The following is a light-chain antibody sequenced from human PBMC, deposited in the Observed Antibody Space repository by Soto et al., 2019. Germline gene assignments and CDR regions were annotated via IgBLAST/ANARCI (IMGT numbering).Light chain of an antibody. CDR2: AAS. Sequence: DIQMTQSPSSVSASIGDRVIINCRASQDISSRLAWYQQRPGRAPKLLIYAASNLQSGVPSRFSGSGSGTDFNLSINGLQPEDFGTYDCQQGASLSITFGHGTRLENK. CDR3: QQGASLSIT. V-gene: IGKV1-12*01. J-gene: IGKJ5*01. CDR1: QDISSR.